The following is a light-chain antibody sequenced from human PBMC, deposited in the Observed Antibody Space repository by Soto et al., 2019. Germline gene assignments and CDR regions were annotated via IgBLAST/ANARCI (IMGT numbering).Light chain of an antibody. CDR1: SVHSSYA. V-gene: IGLV4-69*01. J-gene: IGLJ3*02. CDR3: QTWVTGIQV. CDR2: LNSDGSH. Sequence: QLVLTQSPSASASLGASVKLTCTLSSVHSSYAIAWHQQQPEKGPRYLMKLNSDGSHSKGDGIPDRFSGSSSGAERYLTISSLQSEDEADYYCQTWVTGIQVFGGGTKLTVL.